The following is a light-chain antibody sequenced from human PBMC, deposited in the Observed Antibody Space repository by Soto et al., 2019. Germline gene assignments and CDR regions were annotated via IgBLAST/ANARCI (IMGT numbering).Light chain of an antibody. CDR2: GAS. CDR3: QQYGSSPRT. V-gene: IGKV3-20*01. J-gene: IGKJ1*01. CDR1: QSVSSSY. Sequence: EIVLTQSPGTLSLSPGERATLSCRASQSVSSSYLAWYQQKPGQAPRLLIYGASNRATGIPARFSGSGSGTDFTLTISSLEPEDFAVYYCQQYGSSPRTFGQGTKVDI.